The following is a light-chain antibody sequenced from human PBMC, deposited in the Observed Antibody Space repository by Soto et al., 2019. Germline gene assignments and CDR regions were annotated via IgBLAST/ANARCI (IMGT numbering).Light chain of an antibody. V-gene: IGLV7-43*01. Sequence: QAVVTQEPSLTVSPGGTVTLTCASSTGAVTSDYYPNWFQQKSRQAPRPLIHSTSTKHSWTPARFSGSLLGGKAALTLSSVQPEDEAEYYCLLYSGGVYVFGPGTQVTVL. CDR3: LLYSGGVYV. CDR1: TGAVTSDYY. J-gene: IGLJ1*01. CDR2: STS.